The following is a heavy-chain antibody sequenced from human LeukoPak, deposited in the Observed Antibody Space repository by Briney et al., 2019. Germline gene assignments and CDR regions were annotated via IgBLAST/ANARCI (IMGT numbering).Heavy chain of an antibody. J-gene: IGHJ4*02. CDR2: IYYSGTT. V-gene: IGHV4-59*01. CDR3: ARDRYGGISGEFDY. D-gene: IGHD4-23*01. CDR1: GGSISSYY. Sequence: SETLSLTCTVSGGSISSYYWSWIRQSPRKGLEWIGYIYYSGTTNYNPSLKSRVTISVDTSKNQFSQKLSSVTAADTAVYYCARDRYGGISGEFDYWGQGTLVTVSS.